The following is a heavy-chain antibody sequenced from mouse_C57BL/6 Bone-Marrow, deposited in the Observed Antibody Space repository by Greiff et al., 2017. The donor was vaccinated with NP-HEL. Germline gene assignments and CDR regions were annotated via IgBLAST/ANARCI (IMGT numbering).Heavy chain of an antibody. CDR2: INPGSGGT. J-gene: IGHJ1*03. Sequence: QVQLQQSGAELVRPGTSVKVSCKASGYAFTNYLIEWVKQRPGQGLEWIVVINPGSGGTNYNEKFKGKATLTADKSSSTAYMQLSSLTSEDSAVYFCEGSGHWYVDVWGTGTTVTVSS. CDR1: GYAFTNYL. CDR3: EGSGHWYVDV. V-gene: IGHV1-54*01. D-gene: IGHD1-1*01.